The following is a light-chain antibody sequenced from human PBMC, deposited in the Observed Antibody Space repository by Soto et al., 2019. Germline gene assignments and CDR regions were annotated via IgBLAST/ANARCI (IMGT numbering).Light chain of an antibody. Sequence: DIQMTQSPSSLSASVGDRVTLTCRASQGISYYLAWYQQKPGNVPKLLIYGASTLKSGVPSRFSGSGSGTDFTLTISSLQPEDVATYYCQKYNSVPLTFGGGTKVDIK. CDR2: GAS. J-gene: IGKJ4*01. CDR3: QKYNSVPLT. CDR1: QGISYY. V-gene: IGKV1-27*01.